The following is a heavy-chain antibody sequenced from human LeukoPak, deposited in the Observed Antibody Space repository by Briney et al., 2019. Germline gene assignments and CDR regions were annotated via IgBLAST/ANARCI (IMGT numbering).Heavy chain of an antibody. V-gene: IGHV4-34*01. Sequence: SETLSLTCAVYGGSFSGYYWSWIRQPPGKGLEWIGEINHSGSTNYNPSLKSRVTISVDTSKNQFSLKLSSVTAADTAVYYCASARGHSYGYFDYWGQGTLVTVSS. J-gene: IGHJ4*02. D-gene: IGHD5-18*01. CDR3: ASARGHSYGYFDY. CDR2: INHSGST. CDR1: GGSFSGYY.